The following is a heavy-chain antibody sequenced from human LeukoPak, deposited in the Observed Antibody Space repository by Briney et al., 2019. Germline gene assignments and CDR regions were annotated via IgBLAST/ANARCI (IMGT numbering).Heavy chain of an antibody. J-gene: IGHJ3*02. CDR3: ARHRRHRLYYDSSGHYHDAFDI. Sequence: VSVKVSCKASGYTFTNYGINWVRQAPGQGLEWMGWISAYNGNTNYAQTFQGRVTTTTDTSTSTAYMELRSLRSDDTAVYFCARHRRHRLYYDSSGHYHDAFDIWGQGTMVTVSS. D-gene: IGHD3-22*01. CDR2: ISAYNGNT. V-gene: IGHV1-18*01. CDR1: GYTFTNYG.